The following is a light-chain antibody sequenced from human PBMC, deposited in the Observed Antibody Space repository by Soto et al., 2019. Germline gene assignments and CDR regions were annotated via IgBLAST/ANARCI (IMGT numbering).Light chain of an antibody. CDR1: QNIRSW. CDR2: DAS. V-gene: IGKV1-5*01. Sequence: DMPMTQSPTTLSASVGVRVTITCRASQNIRSWLAWYQQKPGKAPKVLIYDASTLESGVPSRFSGSGFGTEFTLTISSLQPDDFATYYCQHYNGYFGQGTKLEIK. CDR3: QHYNGY. J-gene: IGKJ2*01.